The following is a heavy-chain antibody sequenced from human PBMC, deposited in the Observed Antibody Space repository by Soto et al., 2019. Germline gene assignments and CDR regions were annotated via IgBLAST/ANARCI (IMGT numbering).Heavy chain of an antibody. J-gene: IGHJ2*01. Sequence: GGSLRLSCAASGFTFSSYSMNWVRQAPGKGLEWVSYISSSSSTIYYADSVKGRFTISRDNAKNSLYLQMNSLRAEDTAVYYCARDTIAVAGTGLPYWYFDLWGRGTLVTVSS. D-gene: IGHD6-19*01. CDR3: ARDTIAVAGTGLPYWYFDL. CDR2: ISSSSSTI. CDR1: GFTFSSYS. V-gene: IGHV3-48*01.